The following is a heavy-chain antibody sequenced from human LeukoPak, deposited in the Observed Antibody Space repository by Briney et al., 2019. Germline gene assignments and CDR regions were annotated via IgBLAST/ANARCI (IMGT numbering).Heavy chain of an antibody. V-gene: IGHV4-59*01. CDR1: GGSISSYY. CDR3: ARGAKRAKLYYDSSGYYLRFDP. J-gene: IGHJ5*02. D-gene: IGHD3-22*01. Sequence: SETLSLTCTVSGGSISSYYWSWIRQPPGKGLEWIGYIYYSGSTNYNPSLKSRVTISVDTSKNQFSLKLSSVTAADTAVYYCARGAKRAKLYYDSSGYYLRFDPWGRGTLVTVSS. CDR2: IYYSGST.